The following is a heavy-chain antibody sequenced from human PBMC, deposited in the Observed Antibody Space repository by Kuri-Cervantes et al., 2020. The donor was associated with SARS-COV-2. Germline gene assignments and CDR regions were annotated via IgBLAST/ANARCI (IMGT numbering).Heavy chain of an antibody. CDR3: AKVLRPSDEGFDY. Sequence: GGSLRLSCAASGFTFSSHGMHWVRQAPGKGLEWVAVISYDGSNKYYADSVKGRFTISRDNSKNTLYLQMNSLRAEDTAVYYCAKVLRPSDEGFDYWGQGTLVTVSS. J-gene: IGHJ4*02. CDR2: ISYDGSNK. CDR1: GFTFSSHG. D-gene: IGHD1-26*01. V-gene: IGHV3-30*18.